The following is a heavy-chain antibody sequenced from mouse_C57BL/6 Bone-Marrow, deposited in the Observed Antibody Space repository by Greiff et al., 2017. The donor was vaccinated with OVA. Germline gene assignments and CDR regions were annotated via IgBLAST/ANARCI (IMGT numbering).Heavy chain of an antibody. V-gene: IGHV1-69*01. CDR2: IDPSDSYT. D-gene: IGHD2-2*01. CDR3: ARDRCGYDWTWFAY. Sequence: QVQLQQPGAELVMPGASVKLSCKASGYTFTSYWMHWVKQRPGQGLEWIGEIDPSDSYTNYNQKFKGKSTLTVDKSSSTAYMQLSSLTSEDSAVYYCARDRCGYDWTWFAYWGQGTLVTVSA. J-gene: IGHJ3*01. CDR1: GYTFTSYW.